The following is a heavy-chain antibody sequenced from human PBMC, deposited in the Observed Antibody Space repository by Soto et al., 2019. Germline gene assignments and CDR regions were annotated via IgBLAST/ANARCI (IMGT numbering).Heavy chain of an antibody. Sequence: ASVKVSCKASGYTFSSYYMHWVRQAPGQGIEWMGVINPSGGSTSYAQNFQGRVTMTRDTSTSTAYMELSSLRSDDTAVYYCARSAVRPSGGLIGPFDYWGQGTVVTVSS. D-gene: IGHD3-16*02. J-gene: IGHJ4*02. CDR3: ARSAVRPSGGLIGPFDY. V-gene: IGHV1-46*01. CDR2: INPSGGST. CDR1: GYTFSSYY.